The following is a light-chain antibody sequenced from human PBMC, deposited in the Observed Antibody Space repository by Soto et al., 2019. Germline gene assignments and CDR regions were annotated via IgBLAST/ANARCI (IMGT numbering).Light chain of an antibody. Sequence: QFVLPQPPSAPGTPGQRITISCCGSSSNIGDNPVNWYQQLPGAAPKLLIYINDQRPSGVPDRFSGSKSGTSASLAISGLQPEDEADYYWAAWDDSLNALLGTGTKVTVL. CDR2: IND. J-gene: IGLJ1*01. CDR3: AAWDDSLNAL. CDR1: SSNIGDNP. V-gene: IGLV1-44*01.